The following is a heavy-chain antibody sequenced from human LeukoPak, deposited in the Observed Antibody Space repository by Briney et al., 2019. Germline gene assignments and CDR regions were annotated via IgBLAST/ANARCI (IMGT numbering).Heavy chain of an antibody. D-gene: IGHD3-3*01. Sequence: SETLSLTCTVSGVSISSYYWSWIRQPAGKGLEWIGRIYTSGSTNYNPSLKSRVTMSVDTSKNQFSLKLSSVTAADTAVYYCARAHITIFGASNWFDPWGQGTLVTVSS. V-gene: IGHV4-4*07. CDR3: ARAHITIFGASNWFDP. CDR1: GVSISSYY. CDR2: IYTSGST. J-gene: IGHJ5*02.